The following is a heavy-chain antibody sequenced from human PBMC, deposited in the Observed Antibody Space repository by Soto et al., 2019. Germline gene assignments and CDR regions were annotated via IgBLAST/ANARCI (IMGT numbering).Heavy chain of an antibody. Sequence: GGSLRLSCAASGFTFSSYAMSWVRQAPGKGLEWVSAISGSGGSTYYADSVKGRFTISRDNSKNTLYLQMNSLRAEDTAVYYCAKDRVSVGLILWGVTPGPNWGQGTLVTVSS. CDR3: AKDRVSVGLILWGVTPGPN. D-gene: IGHD3-10*01. CDR2: ISGSGGST. J-gene: IGHJ4*02. CDR1: GFTFSSYA. V-gene: IGHV3-23*01.